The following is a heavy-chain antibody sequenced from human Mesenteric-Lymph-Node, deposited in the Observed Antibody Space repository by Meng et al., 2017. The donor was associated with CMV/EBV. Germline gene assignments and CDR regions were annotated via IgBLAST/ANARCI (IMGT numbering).Heavy chain of an antibody. CDR2: MAYSGGT. D-gene: IGHD6-19*01. CDR1: SINSRGSY. J-gene: IGHJ4*02. CDR3: ARSRPTYSSGWSNYFDY. Sequence: SINSRGSYWNWIRQQPGKGLEWIGYMAYSGGTYENPSLRGRVTMSRDTSKNQVSLQVTFVTAADTAVYYCARSRPTYSSGWSNYFDYWGQGTLVTVSS. V-gene: IGHV4-31*02.